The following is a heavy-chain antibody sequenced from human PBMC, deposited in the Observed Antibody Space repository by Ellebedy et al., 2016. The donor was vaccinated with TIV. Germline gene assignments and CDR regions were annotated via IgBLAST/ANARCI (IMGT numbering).Heavy chain of an antibody. CDR3: TRGYSGVSIYAFDV. V-gene: IGHV3-72*01. CDR2: IGNKANSDTI. D-gene: IGHD5-12*01. CDR1: GFTFGDYA. J-gene: IGHJ3*01. Sequence: GESLKISCTASGFTFGDYALRWFRQAPGKGPEWVGRIGNKANSDTIEYAASVEGRFTISRDDSTNSLFLQMNSLQTDDTAVYHCTRGYSGVSIYAFDVWGQGTMVTVSS.